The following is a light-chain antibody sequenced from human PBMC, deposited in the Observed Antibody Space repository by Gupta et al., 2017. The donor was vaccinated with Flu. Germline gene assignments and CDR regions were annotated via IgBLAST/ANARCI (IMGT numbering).Light chain of an antibody. V-gene: IGKV3-15*01. J-gene: IGKJ4*01. Sequence: EIVMTQSPATLSVSPGERVTLSCGASQSISNYLAWYQQKAGQAPRLLIYDASTRATGIPARFSGTGSGTEFTLTISSLQSEDCAVYYCQQYNNWPPAFGGGTKVEI. CDR3: QQYNNWPPA. CDR2: DAS. CDR1: QSISNY.